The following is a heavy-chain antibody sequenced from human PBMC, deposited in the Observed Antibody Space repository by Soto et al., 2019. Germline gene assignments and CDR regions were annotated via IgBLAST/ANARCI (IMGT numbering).Heavy chain of an antibody. Sequence: SPTLSLTCAISGDSVSSNSAAWNWIRQSPSRGLEWLGRTYYRSKWYNDYAVSVKSRITINPDTSKNQFSLQLNSVTPEDTAVYYCAREGSSMVRGVIITSYYYYYGMDVWGQGTTVTVSS. CDR2: TYYRSKWYN. D-gene: IGHD3-10*01. J-gene: IGHJ6*02. CDR3: AREGSSMVRGVIITSYYYYYGMDV. CDR1: GDSVSSNSAA. V-gene: IGHV6-1*01.